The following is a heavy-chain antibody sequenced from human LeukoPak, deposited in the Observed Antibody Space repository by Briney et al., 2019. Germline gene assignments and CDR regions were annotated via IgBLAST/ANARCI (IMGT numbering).Heavy chain of an antibody. CDR3: AKARTRGYSYGSFDY. CDR1: GFTFSDYY. Sequence: GGSLRLSCAASGFTFSDYYMSWIRQAPGKGLEWVSFISSNANTIHYADSVKGRFTISRDNAENSLYLQMNSLRTEDTAVYYCAKARTRGYSYGSFDYWGQGALVTVSS. CDR2: ISSNANTI. D-gene: IGHD5-18*01. J-gene: IGHJ4*02. V-gene: IGHV3-11*04.